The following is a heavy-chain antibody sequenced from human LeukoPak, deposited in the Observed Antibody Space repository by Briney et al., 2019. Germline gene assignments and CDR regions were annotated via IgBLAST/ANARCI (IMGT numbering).Heavy chain of an antibody. CDR1: GFSFNATW. V-gene: IGHV3-15*01. CDR3: TTGGGSYRVVDY. CDR2: IKRKTDGGTT. J-gene: IGHJ4*02. Sequence: GGSLRLSCAASGFSFNATWMAWVRQSPGRGLEWVGRIKRKTDGGTTDYAAPVKGRFTNSRDDSKETLYLQMNSLKTEDTGVYYCTTGGGSYRVVDYWGQGTLVTVSS. D-gene: IGHD1-26*01.